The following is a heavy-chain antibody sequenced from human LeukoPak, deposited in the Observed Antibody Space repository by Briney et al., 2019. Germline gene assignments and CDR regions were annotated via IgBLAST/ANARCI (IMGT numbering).Heavy chain of an antibody. Sequence: GASVKVSCKASGYTFTSYGLTWVRQAPGQGLEWMGWISAYNGHTKYPQKLQGRVTMTTDTSTSTAYMELRSLRSDDTAVYYCARDLFPDSSGWYPVGYFDYWGQGTLVTVSS. CDR2: ISAYNGHT. CDR1: GYTFTSYG. V-gene: IGHV1-18*01. D-gene: IGHD6-19*01. J-gene: IGHJ4*02. CDR3: ARDLFPDSSGWYPVGYFDY.